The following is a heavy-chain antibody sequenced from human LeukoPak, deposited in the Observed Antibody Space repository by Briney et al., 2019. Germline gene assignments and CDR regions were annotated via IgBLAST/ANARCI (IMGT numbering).Heavy chain of an antibody. Sequence: GGSLRLSCAASGFTFDDYGMSWVRQAPGKGLEWVSGINWNGGSTGYADSVKGRFTISRDNAKNSLYLQMNSLRAEDTALHYCAREGITMVRGVITPDYYYYYMDVWGKGTTVTVSS. V-gene: IGHV3-20*04. CDR2: INWNGGST. CDR3: AREGITMVRGVITPDYYYYYMDV. J-gene: IGHJ6*03. D-gene: IGHD3-10*01. CDR1: GFTFDDYG.